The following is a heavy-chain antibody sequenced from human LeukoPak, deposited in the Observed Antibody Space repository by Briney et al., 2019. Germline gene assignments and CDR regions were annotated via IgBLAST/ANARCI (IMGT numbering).Heavy chain of an antibody. CDR2: ISGSGGST. J-gene: IGHJ4*02. V-gene: IGHV3-23*01. CDR1: GFIFSNYA. Sequence: SGGSLRLSCAVSGFIFSNYAINWVRQAPGKGLEWVSAISGSGGSTYYADSVKGRFTISRDNSKNTLYLQMNSLRAEDTALYYCARVVYDFWSAYDYWGQGTLVTVSS. CDR3: ARVVYDFWSAYDY. D-gene: IGHD3-3*01.